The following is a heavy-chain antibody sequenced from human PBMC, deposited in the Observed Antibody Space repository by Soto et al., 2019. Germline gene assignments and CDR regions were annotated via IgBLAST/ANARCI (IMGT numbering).Heavy chain of an antibody. D-gene: IGHD2-15*01. J-gene: IGHJ4*02. Sequence: ASVKVSCKASGYTFSGHFMHWVRQAPGQRLEWMGWINPNNIGATNYAQMFQGRITITRDTSINTVYMELSTLRSDDTAVYYCPRRGFCNTTTCRAFDYWGQGTLVTVSS. CDR2: INPNNIGAT. V-gene: IGHV1-2*02. CDR3: PRRGFCNTTTCRAFDY. CDR1: GYTFSGHF.